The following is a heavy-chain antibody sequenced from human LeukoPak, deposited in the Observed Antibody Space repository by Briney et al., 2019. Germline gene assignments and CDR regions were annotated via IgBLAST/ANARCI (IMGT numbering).Heavy chain of an antibody. D-gene: IGHD5-18*01. CDR3: ANTDTPMAPPGDS. CDR2: INPSGGTT. J-gene: IGHJ5*01. Sequence: ASVKVSCKASGYTFTSYFMHWVRQAPGQGLEWMGIINPSGGTTSYAQKFQDRVTMTRDTSTSTVYMELSSLRSEDTAAYYCANTDTPMAPPGDSWAQGTLVTVSS. CDR1: GYTFTSYF. V-gene: IGHV1-46*01.